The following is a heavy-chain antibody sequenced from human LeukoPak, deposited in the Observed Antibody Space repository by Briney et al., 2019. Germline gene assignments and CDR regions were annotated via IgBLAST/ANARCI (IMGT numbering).Heavy chain of an antibody. Sequence: GGSLRLSCAASNFIFRNYWMTWVRQAPGKGLEWVANINRDGRGKEYVDSAEGRFTISRDNTKNSLYLEMNSLRVEDTAVYYCARDPYDTSAYGAFDIWGQGTMVTVSS. CDR3: ARDPYDTSAYGAFDI. D-gene: IGHD3-22*01. J-gene: IGHJ3*02. CDR1: NFIFRNYW. V-gene: IGHV3-7*01. CDR2: INRDGRGK.